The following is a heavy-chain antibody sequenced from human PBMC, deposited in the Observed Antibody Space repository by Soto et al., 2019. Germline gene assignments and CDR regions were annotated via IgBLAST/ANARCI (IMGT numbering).Heavy chain of an antibody. CDR3: ARGVSNSGAYYTGPSAYDL. D-gene: IGHD3-10*01. J-gene: IGHJ3*01. V-gene: IGHV1-69*06. CDR1: GGTFNGYG. CDR2: TVPVFDTS. Sequence: QVQLVQSGAVVKKPGSSVEVSCKASGGTFNGYGISWVRQAPGQGLEWMGGTVPVFDTSKYALRFQGRVTMTADKSTSTAYMEVSSVRYEDTAIYFCARGVSNSGAYYTGPSAYDLWGEGTLVIVSS.